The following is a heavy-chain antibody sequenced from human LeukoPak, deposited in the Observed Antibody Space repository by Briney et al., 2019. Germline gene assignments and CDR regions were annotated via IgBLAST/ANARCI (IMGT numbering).Heavy chain of an antibody. CDR2: ISPYNGNT. D-gene: IGHD6-19*01. Sequence: GASVKVSCKASGGTFSSYAISWVRQAPGQGLEWMGWISPYNGNTNYAQKLQGRVTMTTDTSTSTVYMELRSLRSDDTAVYYCARDQEQWLVGGFDIWGQGTMVTVSS. J-gene: IGHJ3*02. V-gene: IGHV1-18*01. CDR1: GGTFSSYA. CDR3: ARDQEQWLVGGFDI.